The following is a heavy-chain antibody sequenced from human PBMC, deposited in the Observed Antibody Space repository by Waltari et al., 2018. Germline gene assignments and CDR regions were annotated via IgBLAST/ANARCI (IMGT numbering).Heavy chain of an antibody. CDR3: ARDRGAVLWFRERVGIDY. D-gene: IGHD3-10*01. J-gene: IGHJ4*02. CDR1: GYTFTGYY. V-gene: IGHV1-2*06. Sequence: QVQLVQSGAEVKKPGASVKVSCKASGYTFTGYYMHWVRQAPGQGLEWMGRINPNSGGTNYAQKFQGRVTMTRDTSISTAYMELSRLRSDDTAVYYCARDRGAVLWFRERVGIDYWGQGTLVTVSS. CDR2: INPNSGGT.